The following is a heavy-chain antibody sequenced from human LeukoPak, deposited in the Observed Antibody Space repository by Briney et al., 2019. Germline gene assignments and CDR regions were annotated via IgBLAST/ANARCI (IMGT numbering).Heavy chain of an antibody. CDR1: GGSFSGYY. CDR3: ATYSQWEDY. D-gene: IGHD1-26*01. J-gene: IGHJ4*02. CDR2: INHSGST. Sequence: SETLSLTCAVYGGSFSGYYWSWIRQPPGKGLEWIGEINHSGSTNYNPSLKSRVTISVDTSKSQFSLKLSSVTAADTAVYYCATYSQWEDYWGQGTLVTVSS. V-gene: IGHV4-34*01.